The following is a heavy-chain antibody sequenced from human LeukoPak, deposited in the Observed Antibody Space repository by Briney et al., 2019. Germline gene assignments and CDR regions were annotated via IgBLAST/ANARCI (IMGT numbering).Heavy chain of an antibody. Sequence: SETLSLTCTVSGGSISISSYHWGWIRQPPGKGLEWVGSINNSGSTHYNPSLKSRVTISVDTSKNQFSLKLNSVTAADTAVYYCARALSYGSGPFDHWGQGTLVTVSS. V-gene: IGHV4-39*01. CDR1: GGSISISSYH. D-gene: IGHD3-10*01. J-gene: IGHJ4*02. CDR2: INNSGST. CDR3: ARALSYGSGPFDH.